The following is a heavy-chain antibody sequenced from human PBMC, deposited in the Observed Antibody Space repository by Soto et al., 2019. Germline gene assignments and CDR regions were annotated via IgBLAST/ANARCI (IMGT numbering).Heavy chain of an antibody. J-gene: IGHJ3*02. CDR2: IHHSGRT. Sequence: SETLSLTCAVYGGSFRGYYWTWIRQTPGKGLEWIGEIHHSGRTNYNPSLKSQVSISADTSKTQFSLNLTSVTAADTAVYYCARGECSSNYCFTRWALDIWGQGTVVTVSS. V-gene: IGHV4-34*01. CDR1: GGSFRGYY. D-gene: IGHD2-2*01. CDR3: ARGECSSNYCFTRWALDI.